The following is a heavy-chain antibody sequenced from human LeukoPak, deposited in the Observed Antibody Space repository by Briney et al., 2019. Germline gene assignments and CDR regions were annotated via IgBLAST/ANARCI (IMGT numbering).Heavy chain of an antibody. D-gene: IGHD6-13*01. V-gene: IGHV1-2*02. Sequence: GASVKVSCKASRYTFTGYYIHWVRQAPGQGLEWMGWINPNSGGTNYAQKFQGRVTMTRDTSISTAYMELSRLRSDDTAVYYCARETRIAARTNWFDPWGQGTLVTVSS. CDR2: INPNSGGT. J-gene: IGHJ5*02. CDR1: RYTFTGYY. CDR3: ARETRIAARTNWFDP.